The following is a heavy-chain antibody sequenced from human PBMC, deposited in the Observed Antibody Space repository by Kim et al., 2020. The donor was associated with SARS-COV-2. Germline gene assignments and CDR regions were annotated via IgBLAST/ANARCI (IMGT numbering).Heavy chain of an antibody. V-gene: IGHV1-8*01. CDR3: ARGPKVWFGESYNYYGMDV. CDR1: GYTFTSYD. D-gene: IGHD3-10*01. J-gene: IGHJ6*02. Sequence: ASVKVSCKASGYTFTSYDINWVRQATGQGLEWMGWMNPNSGNTGYAQKFQGRVTMTRNPSISTAYMELSSLRSEDTAVYYCARGPKVWFGESYNYYGMDVWGQGPTVTVSS. CDR2: MNPNSGNT.